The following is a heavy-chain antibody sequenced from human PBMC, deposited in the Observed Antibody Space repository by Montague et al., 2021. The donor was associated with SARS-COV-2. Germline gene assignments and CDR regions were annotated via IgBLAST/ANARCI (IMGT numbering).Heavy chain of an antibody. J-gene: IGHJ4*02. Sequence: SETLSLTCAVSGGSISSSNWWSWVRQPPGKGLEWIGSIYYSGSTYDNPSLKSRVSISVDTSKNQFSLKLNSVTAADTAVYYCARLLLELPGDYWGQGTLVTVSS. V-gene: IGHV4-39*01. CDR3: ARLLLELPGDY. CDR1: GGSISSSNW. D-gene: IGHD1-7*01. CDR2: IYYSGST.